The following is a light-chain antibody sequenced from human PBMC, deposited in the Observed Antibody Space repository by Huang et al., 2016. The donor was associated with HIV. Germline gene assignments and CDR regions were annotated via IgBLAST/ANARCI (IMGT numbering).Light chain of an antibody. Sequence: DIQMTQFPSSLSASVGDTVTITFRSSQSINTDLNWYQHKVGKAPKLLIYAASSLQSGVPSRFSGSGSGTDFTLTINNLQPEDFATYYCQQSSSIFLTFGGGTKMDIK. V-gene: IGKV1-39*01. CDR1: QSINTD. J-gene: IGKJ4*01. CDR3: QQSSSIFLT. CDR2: AAS.